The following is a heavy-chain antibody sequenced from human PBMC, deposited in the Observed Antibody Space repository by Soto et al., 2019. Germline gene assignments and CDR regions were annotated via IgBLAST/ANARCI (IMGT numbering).Heavy chain of an antibody. V-gene: IGHV4-39*01. CDR2: VHFRGST. CDR3: ARRGPNNSYGYDHRLDP. CDR1: GGSISSNSYF. D-gene: IGHD5-18*01. J-gene: IGHJ5*02. Sequence: QLQLQESRPGLMKPSETLSLTCSVSGGSISSNSYFWDWFRQSPGKWLEWIGSVHFRGSTYYNPSLKSRVTISVDTSKNQFSLKLTSVTAADRAVYYGARRGPNNSYGYDHRLDPWGQGTLVTVSS.